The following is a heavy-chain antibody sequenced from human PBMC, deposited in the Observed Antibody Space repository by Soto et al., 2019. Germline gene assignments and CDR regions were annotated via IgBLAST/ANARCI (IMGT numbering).Heavy chain of an antibody. D-gene: IGHD2-21*01. CDR3: ARDRVLVVANPLLLDY. CDR2: ISAYNGNT. Sequence: QVQLVQSGAEVKKPGASVKVSCKASGYTFTSYGISWVRQAPGQGLEWMGWISAYNGNTNYAQKLQGRIPMTTDTSTSTAYMELRSLRSDDTAVYYCARDRVLVVANPLLLDYWGQGTLVTVSS. V-gene: IGHV1-18*01. CDR1: GYTFTSYG. J-gene: IGHJ4*02.